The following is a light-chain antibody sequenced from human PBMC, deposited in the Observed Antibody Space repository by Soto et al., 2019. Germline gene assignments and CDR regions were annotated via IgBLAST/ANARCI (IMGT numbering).Light chain of an antibody. CDR3: QQYGSSPRT. J-gene: IGKJ1*01. Sequence: EIVLTQSPGTLSLSPGERATLSCRASQSVSSNYLAWSQQKPGQAPRLPIYGASTRATGVPDRFSGSGSGTDFTLTISRLEPEDFAVYYCQQYGSSPRTFGQGTKVEIK. CDR2: GAS. V-gene: IGKV3-20*01. CDR1: QSVSSNY.